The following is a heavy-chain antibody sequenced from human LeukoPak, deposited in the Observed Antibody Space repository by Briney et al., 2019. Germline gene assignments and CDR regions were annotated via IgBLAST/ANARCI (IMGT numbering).Heavy chain of an antibody. J-gene: IGHJ3*02. Sequence: ASVKVSCKASGYTFTSHVINWVRQAPGQGLEWMGWINPNSGGTNYAQKFQGRVTMTRDTSISTAYMELSSLRSEDTAVYYCARYGENDAFDIWGQGTMVTVSS. CDR2: INPNSGGT. CDR3: ARYGENDAFDI. D-gene: IGHD4-17*01. CDR1: GYTFTSHV. V-gene: IGHV1-2*02.